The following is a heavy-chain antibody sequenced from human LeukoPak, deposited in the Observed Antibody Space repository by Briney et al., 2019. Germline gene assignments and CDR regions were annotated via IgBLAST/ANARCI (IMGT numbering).Heavy chain of an antibody. CDR1: GASVSSTSHY. D-gene: IGHD3-10*01. V-gene: IGHV4-39*01. CDR2: IYYSGNS. J-gene: IGHJ4*02. Sequence: NPSETLSLTCTVSGASVSSTSHYWGWIRQPPGKGLEWIGSIYYSGNSYHNPSLKSRVSVSVDTSKNQFSLRLSSVTAADTAVYYCARQGGSRSYYRFDYWGQGTLVTVSS. CDR3: ARQGGSRSYYRFDY.